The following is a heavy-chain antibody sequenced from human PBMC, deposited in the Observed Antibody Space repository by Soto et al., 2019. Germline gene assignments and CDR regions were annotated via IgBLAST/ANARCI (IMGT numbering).Heavy chain of an antibody. J-gene: IGHJ4*02. V-gene: IGHV3-21*01. CDR1: GFTFSSYS. D-gene: IGHD1-7*01. CDR2: ISSSSSFI. CDR3: AVGEETGTPYFGN. Sequence: EVQLLESGGGLGKPGGSLRLSCTASGFTFSSYSMNWVRRAPGKGLEWVSSISSSSSFIYSAGSVKGRFTISRDNAKNSLYLQMNSLRAEDTAVYYCAVGEETGTPYFGNWGQGTLVTVSS.